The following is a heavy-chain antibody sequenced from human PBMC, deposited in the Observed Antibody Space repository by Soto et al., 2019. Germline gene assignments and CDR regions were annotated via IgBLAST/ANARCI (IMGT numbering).Heavy chain of an antibody. J-gene: IGHJ3*02. D-gene: IGHD1-26*01. V-gene: IGHV1-46*01. Sequence: ASVKVSCKASGYTFTSYYMHCVRQAPGQGLEWMGIINPSGGSTSYAQKFQGRVTMTRDTSTSTVYMELSSLRSEDTAVYYCARSPHSYSGSYLDLDAFDIWGQGTMVTVSS. CDR2: INPSGGST. CDR3: ARSPHSYSGSYLDLDAFDI. CDR1: GYTFTSYY.